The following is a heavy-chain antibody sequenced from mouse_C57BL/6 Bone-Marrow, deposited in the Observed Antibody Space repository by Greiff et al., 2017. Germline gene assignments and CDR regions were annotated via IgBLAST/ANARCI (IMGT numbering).Heavy chain of an antibody. J-gene: IGHJ3*01. CDR2: ISNLAYSI. CDR3: ARREDYDPFAY. V-gene: IGHV5-15*04. Sequence: EVQRVESGGGLVQPGGSLKLSCAASGFTFSDYGMAWVRQAPRKGPEWVAFISNLAYSIYYADTVTGRFTISRENAKNTLYLEMSSLRSEDTAMYYCARREDYDPFAYWGQGTLVTVSA. CDR1: GFTFSDYG. D-gene: IGHD2-4*01.